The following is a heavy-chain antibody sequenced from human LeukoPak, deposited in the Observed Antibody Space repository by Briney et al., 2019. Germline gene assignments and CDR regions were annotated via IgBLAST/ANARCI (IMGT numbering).Heavy chain of an antibody. CDR2: ISAYNGNT. CDR1: GYTFTSYG. V-gene: IGHV1-18*01. J-gene: IGHJ3*02. Sequence: ASVKVSCKASGYTFTSYGISWVRQAPGQGLEWMGWISAYNGNTNYAQKLQGRVTMTTDTSTSTAYMELRSLRSDDTAVYYCARPPRREWELLAFDIWGQGTMVTVSS. D-gene: IGHD1-26*01. CDR3: ARPPRREWELLAFDI.